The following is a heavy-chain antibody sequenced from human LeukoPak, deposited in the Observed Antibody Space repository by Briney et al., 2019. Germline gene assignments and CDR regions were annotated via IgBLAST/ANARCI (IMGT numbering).Heavy chain of an antibody. CDR1: GYTFTSYG. J-gene: IGHJ4*02. Sequence: ASVKVSCKPSGYTFTSYGISWVRQAPGQGLEWMGWISTDHGNTNYAQKVQGRVTMTTDTSTSTAYMELRSLRSDDAAVYYCARDPSGSYDFDYWGQGTLVTVSS. CDR2: ISTDHGNT. V-gene: IGHV1-18*01. CDR3: ARDPSGSYDFDY. D-gene: IGHD1-26*01.